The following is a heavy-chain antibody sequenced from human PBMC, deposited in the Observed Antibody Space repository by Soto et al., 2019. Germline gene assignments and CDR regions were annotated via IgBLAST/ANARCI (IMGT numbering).Heavy chain of an antibody. V-gene: IGHV4-38-2*01. CDR2: IYHSGST. CDR3: ARDGSYGSGRAFDI. Sequence: LPETLSLTCAVSGYSISSGYYWGWIRQPPGKGLEWIGSIYHSGSTYYNPSLKSRVTISVDTSKKQLSLKLSTVTAADTAVYYCARDGSYGSGRAFDIWGQGTMVTVSS. J-gene: IGHJ3*02. CDR1: GYSISSGYY. D-gene: IGHD1-26*01.